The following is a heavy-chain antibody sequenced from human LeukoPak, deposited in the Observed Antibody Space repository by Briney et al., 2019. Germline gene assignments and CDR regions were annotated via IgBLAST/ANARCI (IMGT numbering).Heavy chain of an antibody. CDR3: AKDHNWGGR. Sequence: GGSLRLSCAASGFSFSSYGMHWVRQAPGKGLEWVAFIRYDGSNQYYADSVKGRFSISRDISKNTVYVQMNSLRAEDTAVYYCAKDHNWGGRWGQGTLVTVSS. CDR1: GFSFSSYG. J-gene: IGHJ4*02. D-gene: IGHD7-27*01. V-gene: IGHV3-30*02. CDR2: IRYDGSNQ.